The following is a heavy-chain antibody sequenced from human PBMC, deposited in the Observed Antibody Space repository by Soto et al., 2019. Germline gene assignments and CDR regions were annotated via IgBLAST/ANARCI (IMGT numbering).Heavy chain of an antibody. Sequence: EVQLLESGGDLVQPGGSLRLSCAASGFTFPTYAMTWVRRAPGKGLEWVSTITHSSDGSYYADSVMGRFTISRDNSKNKLYLQMSGLRAEDPAVYYCARGGPRDGYRDLDYWGQGTQVTVSS. CDR2: ITHSSDGS. CDR3: ARGGPRDGYRDLDY. V-gene: IGHV3-23*01. CDR1: GFTFPTYA. D-gene: IGHD5-18*01. J-gene: IGHJ4*02.